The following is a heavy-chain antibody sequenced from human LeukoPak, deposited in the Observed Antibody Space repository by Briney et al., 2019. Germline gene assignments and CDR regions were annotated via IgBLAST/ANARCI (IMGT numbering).Heavy chain of an antibody. CDR1: GYSISSGYY. CDR3: AREIAAAGFSDY. Sequence: PSETLSLTCTVSGYSISSGYYWGWIRQPPGKGLEWIGSIYHSGSTYYNPSLKSRVTISVDTSKSQFSLKLNSVTAADTAVYYCAREIAAAGFSDYWGQGTLVTVSS. D-gene: IGHD6-13*01. V-gene: IGHV4-38-2*02. CDR2: IYHSGST. J-gene: IGHJ4*02.